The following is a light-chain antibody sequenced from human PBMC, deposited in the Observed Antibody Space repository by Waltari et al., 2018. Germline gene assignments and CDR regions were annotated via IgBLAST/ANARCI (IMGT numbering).Light chain of an antibody. Sequence: QSALTQPASVSGSPGQSITISCTGTSSDVGSYDLVSWYQQHPAKAPKLMIYEVNKRPSGVSHRFSGSRSGNTASLTISGLQAEDEADYHCCSYAGNCTVVFGGGTKLTVL. CDR3: CSYAGNCTVV. CDR1: SSDVGSYDL. CDR2: EVN. J-gene: IGLJ2*01. V-gene: IGLV2-23*02.